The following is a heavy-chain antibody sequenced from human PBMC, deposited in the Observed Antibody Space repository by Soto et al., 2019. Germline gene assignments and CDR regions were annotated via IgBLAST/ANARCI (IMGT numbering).Heavy chain of an antibody. CDR3: ARDPSTSKSPDYYYYYMAV. CDR2: ISAYNGDT. J-gene: IGHJ6*03. CDR1: GYTFTSYG. V-gene: IGHV1-18*01. Sequence: QVQLVQSGVEVKKPGASVKVSCKASGYTFTSYGFSWVRQAPGQGLEWMGWISAYNGDTNYAQKFQGRVTMTTDTSTSTANMELRSLRSDDTAVYFCARDPSTSKSPDYYYYYMAVWGKGTTVTVSS.